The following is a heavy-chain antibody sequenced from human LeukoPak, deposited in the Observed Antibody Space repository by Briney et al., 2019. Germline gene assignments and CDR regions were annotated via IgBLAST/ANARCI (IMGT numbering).Heavy chain of an antibody. J-gene: IGHJ6*02. V-gene: IGHV1-58*01. CDR3: AAGYRELSTGGMDV. Sequence: SVKVSCKASGFTFTSSAVQWXXXARGQRLEXXXWIVVGXGNTNYAQKFQERVTITRDXSTSTAYMELSSLRSEDTAVYYCAAGYRELSTGGMDVWGQGTTVTVSS. CDR2: IVVGXGNT. CDR1: GFTFTSSA. D-gene: IGHD1-26*01.